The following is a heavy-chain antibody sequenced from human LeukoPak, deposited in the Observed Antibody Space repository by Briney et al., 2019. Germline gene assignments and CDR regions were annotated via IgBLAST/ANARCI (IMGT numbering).Heavy chain of an antibody. J-gene: IGHJ3*01. Sequence: SDTLSLTCAAYGGSFSGYYWSWIRQPPGKGLEWIGEINHTGYTNYNPSLKSRVTMPLDTSKNQFSLKLSSVTAADTAVYYCARGKSNSWYGYAFDLWGQGTTVTASS. CDR3: ARGKSNSWYGYAFDL. D-gene: IGHD6-13*01. CDR2: INHTGYT. V-gene: IGHV4-34*01. CDR1: GGSFSGYY.